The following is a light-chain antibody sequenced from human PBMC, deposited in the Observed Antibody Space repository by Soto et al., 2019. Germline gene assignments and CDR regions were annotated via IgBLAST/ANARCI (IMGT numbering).Light chain of an antibody. V-gene: IGLV2-14*03. CDR2: DVS. J-gene: IGLJ1*01. CDR1: SSDVGGYNY. Sequence: QSALTQPASVSGSPGQSITISCAGTSSDVGGYNYISWYQHHPGKAPKLMIYDVSNRPSGVSNRLSGSKSGNTASLSISGPQPEDEADYYCCSYRTSNTRQIVCGTGTKVTVL. CDR3: CSYRTSNTRQIV.